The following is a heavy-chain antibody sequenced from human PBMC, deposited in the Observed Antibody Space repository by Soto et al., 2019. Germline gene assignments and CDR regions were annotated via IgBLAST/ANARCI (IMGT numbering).Heavy chain of an antibody. V-gene: IGHV1-69*01. D-gene: IGHD1-26*01. J-gene: IGHJ6*01. CDR1: RVAFSKFI. Sequence: QAQLEQSGGEVQKHGSSVKVSCKASRVAFSKFIVTWRRQAPRLGLEWMGGISPSYGTANYPQKLPGRVTITADESTSTSYMVVKNLRSEDTAVYYCAKVRYSIPMGYYYGMDIWGQGTTVTVSS. CDR2: ISPSYGTA. CDR3: AKVRYSIPMGYYYGMDI.